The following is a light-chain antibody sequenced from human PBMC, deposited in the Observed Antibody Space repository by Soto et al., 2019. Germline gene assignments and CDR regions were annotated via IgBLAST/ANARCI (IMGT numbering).Light chain of an antibody. V-gene: IGKV1-9*01. CDR1: QGISSY. Sequence: DIQMTQSPATLSASVGDRVTITCRASQGISSYLAWYQQKPGKAPKLLIYAASTLQSGVPSRFSGSGSGTEFTLTISSLQPEDFAAYYCQQHSNSPWTFGQGTKVDIK. J-gene: IGKJ1*01. CDR3: QQHSNSPWT. CDR2: AAS.